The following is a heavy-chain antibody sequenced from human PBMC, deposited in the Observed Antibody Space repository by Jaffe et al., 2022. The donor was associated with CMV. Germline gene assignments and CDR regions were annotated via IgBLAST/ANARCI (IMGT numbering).Heavy chain of an antibody. Sequence: EVQLVESGGGLVQPGGSLRLSCAASGFTFSSYWMSWVRQAPGKGLEWVANIKQDGSEKYYVDSVKGRFTISRDNAKNSLYLQMNSLRAEDTAVYYCARESKVSYYYYMDVWGKGTTVTVSS. V-gene: IGHV3-7*03. D-gene: IGHD4-4*01. CDR3: ARESKVSYYYYMDV. CDR2: IKQDGSEK. J-gene: IGHJ6*03. CDR1: GFTFSSYW.